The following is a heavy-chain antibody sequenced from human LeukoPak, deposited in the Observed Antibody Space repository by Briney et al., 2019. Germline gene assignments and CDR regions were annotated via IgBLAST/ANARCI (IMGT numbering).Heavy chain of an antibody. Sequence: GASVKVSCKASGYTFTSYYMHWVRQAPGQGLEWMGIINPSGGSTSYAQNFQGRVTMSTDTSTSTAYMELRSLISDDTAVYYCARDQNPWELRVKGSEYWGQGTLVTVSS. J-gene: IGHJ4*02. CDR2: INPSGGST. D-gene: IGHD1-26*01. CDR3: ARDQNPWELRVKGSEY. V-gene: IGHV1-46*01. CDR1: GYTFTSYY.